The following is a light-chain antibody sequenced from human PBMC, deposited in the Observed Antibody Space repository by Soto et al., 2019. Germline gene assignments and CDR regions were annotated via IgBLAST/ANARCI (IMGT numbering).Light chain of an antibody. J-gene: IGLJ3*02. Sequence: QSALTQPASVSGSPGQSITISCTGTSSDVGAYKYVSWYQQHPGKAPKLMIYEDTNRPSGVSNRFSGSKSGNTASLTISGLQAEDEAAYYCSSYTSSSTWVFGGGTKLTVL. V-gene: IGLV2-14*01. CDR2: EDT. CDR3: SSYTSSSTWV. CDR1: SSDVGAYKY.